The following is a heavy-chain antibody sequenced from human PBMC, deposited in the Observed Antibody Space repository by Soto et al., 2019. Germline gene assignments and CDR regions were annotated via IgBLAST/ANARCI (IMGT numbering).Heavy chain of an antibody. CDR1: GGSFSCYF. CDR2: INHSGST. J-gene: IGHJ6*02. V-gene: IGHV4-34*01. CDR3: ARDLSGYYYGMDV. Sequence: SETRSRTWAVYGGSFSCYFWNWVRQPPGKGLEWIGEINHSGSTKYNPSLKSRVTLSVDTSKNQFSLRVFSVTAADTAVYYCARDLSGYYYGMDVWGQGTTVTVSS.